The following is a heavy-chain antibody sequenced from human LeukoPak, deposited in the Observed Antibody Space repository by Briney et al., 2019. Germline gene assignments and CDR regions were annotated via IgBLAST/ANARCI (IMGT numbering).Heavy chain of an antibody. CDR2: IYYSGST. CDR3: ARAMRYYDSSGYYYPYYFDY. J-gene: IGHJ4*02. V-gene: IGHV4-59*01. Sequence: SETLSLTCTVSGGSISSYYWSWIRQPPGKGLEWIGYIYYSGSTNYNPSLKSRVTISVDTSKNQFSPKLSSVTAADTAVYYCARAMRYYDSSGYYYPYYFDYWGQGTLVTVSS. D-gene: IGHD3-22*01. CDR1: GGSISSYY.